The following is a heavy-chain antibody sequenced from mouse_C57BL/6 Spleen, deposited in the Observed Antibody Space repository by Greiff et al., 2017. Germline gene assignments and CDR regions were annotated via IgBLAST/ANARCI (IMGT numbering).Heavy chain of an antibody. D-gene: IGHD2-1*01. J-gene: IGHJ4*01. Sequence: VQGVESGAELVKPGASVKMSCKASGYTFTSYWITWVKQRPGQGLEWIGDIYPGSGSTNYNEKFKSKATLTVDTSSSTAYMQLSSLTSEDAAVYYCARSCGNYDPMDYWGQGTSVTVSS. V-gene: IGHV1-55*01. CDR1: GYTFTSYW. CDR3: ARSCGNYDPMDY. CDR2: IYPGSGST.